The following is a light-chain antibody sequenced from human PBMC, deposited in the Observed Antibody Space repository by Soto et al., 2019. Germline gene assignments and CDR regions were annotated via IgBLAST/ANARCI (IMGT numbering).Light chain of an antibody. CDR2: ESS. CDR3: QQRSNWPQT. CDR1: QNVANY. Sequence: IMLIQTQATRSLSGEERATLSCRASQNVANYLDWYQQKPGQAPRLLIYESSNRATGIAARFSGSGSGTDFTLTFTVLEPEDFAVYYCQQRSNWPQTFGQGTKVDIK. J-gene: IGKJ1*01. V-gene: IGKV3-11*01.